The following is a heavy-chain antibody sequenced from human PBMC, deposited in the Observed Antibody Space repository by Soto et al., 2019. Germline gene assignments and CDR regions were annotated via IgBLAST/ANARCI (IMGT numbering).Heavy chain of an antibody. CDR3: ATVHNTSRSFDY. CDR2: TGATGRTT. D-gene: IGHD1-20*01. J-gene: IGHJ4*02. CDR1: LNIYA. V-gene: IGHV3-23*01. Sequence: LNIYAMTWVRQAPGKGLEWVSTTGATGRTTYYSDSVKGRFTVSRDNSKNTLDLQMSNLRAEDTAVYYCATVHNTSRSFDYWGQGTLVTVSS.